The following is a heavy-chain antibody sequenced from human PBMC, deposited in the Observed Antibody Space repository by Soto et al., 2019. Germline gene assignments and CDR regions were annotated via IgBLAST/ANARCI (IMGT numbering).Heavy chain of an antibody. J-gene: IGHJ3*02. Sequence: PGEFLKISCKGSGYSFTSYWIGWVRQMPGKGLEWMGIIYPGDSDTRYSPSFQGQVTISADKSISTAYLQWSSLKASDTAMYYSASAAVTTETDAFDIWGQGTMVNVSS. CDR1: GYSFTSYW. D-gene: IGHD4-17*01. CDR2: IYPGDSDT. V-gene: IGHV5-51*01. CDR3: ASAAVTTETDAFDI.